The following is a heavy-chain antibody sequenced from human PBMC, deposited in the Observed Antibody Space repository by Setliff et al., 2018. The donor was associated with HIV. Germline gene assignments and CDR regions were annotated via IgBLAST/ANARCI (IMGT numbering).Heavy chain of an antibody. J-gene: IGHJ6*03. CDR2: ISYDGSNK. CDR3: AKEGEWQRSRGYMDV. D-gene: IGHD5-12*01. CDR1: GFTFSNYD. V-gene: IGHV3-30*18. Sequence: GGSLRLSCVASGFTFSNYDMHWVRQAPGKGLEWVAVISYDGSNKYYTDSVKGRFTISRDNSKNTLYLQMKSLRAEDTAVYYCAKEGEWQRSRGYMDVWGKGTTVTVSS.